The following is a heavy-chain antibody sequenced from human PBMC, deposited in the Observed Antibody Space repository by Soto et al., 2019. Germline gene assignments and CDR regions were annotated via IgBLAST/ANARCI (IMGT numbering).Heavy chain of an antibody. Sequence: EVQLLESGGGLVQPGGSLRLSCVGSGFFFSSYTMTWVRQAPGKGLEWVSSFSATSENTYYADSVRGRFTISRDNSKNTIFLQMNSLTAEDTAMYYCAKARDQQWVRLPFYYWGQGILVIVSS. CDR1: GFFFSSYT. J-gene: IGHJ4*02. CDR2: FSATSENT. CDR3: AKARDQQWVRLPFYY. V-gene: IGHV3-23*01. D-gene: IGHD6-19*01.